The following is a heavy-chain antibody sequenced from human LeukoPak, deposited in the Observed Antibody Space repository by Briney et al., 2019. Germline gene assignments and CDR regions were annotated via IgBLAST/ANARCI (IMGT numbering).Heavy chain of an antibody. CDR3: VRDGEGVAISVNYWFDP. V-gene: IGHV1-8*01. CDR2: MNPRNGNT. D-gene: IGHD3-10*01. Sequence: ASVKVSCKASGFTFTNYDINWVRLATGQGLEWIGWMNPRNGNTGYAQKFQGRVTMTRDTSISTAYMELRSLRSEDTAVYYCVRDGEGVAISVNYWFDPWGQGTLVTVSS. J-gene: IGHJ5*02. CDR1: GFTFTNYD.